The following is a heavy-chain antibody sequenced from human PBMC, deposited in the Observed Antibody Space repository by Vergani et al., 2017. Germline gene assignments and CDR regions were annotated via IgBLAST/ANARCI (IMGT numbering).Heavy chain of an antibody. D-gene: IGHD3-16*01. CDR2: IYYSGST. CDR1: GGSISSYY. CDR3: ARDGGN. Sequence: QVQLQESGPGLVKPSETLSLTCTVSGGSISSYYWSWIRQPPGKGLEWIGYIYYSGSTYYNPSLKSRVTISVDTSKNQFSLKLSSVTAADTAVYYCARDGGNWGQGTLVTVSS. V-gene: IGHV4-59*12. J-gene: IGHJ4*02.